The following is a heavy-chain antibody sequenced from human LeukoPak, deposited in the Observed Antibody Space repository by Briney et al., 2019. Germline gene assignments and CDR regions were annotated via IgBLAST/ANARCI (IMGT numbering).Heavy chain of an antibody. V-gene: IGHV3-30*04. CDR2: ISYDGSSK. Sequence: PGGSLRLSCAASGFTFSTYAMHWVRQAPGKGLEWVAVISYDGSSKYYADSVKGRFTISRDNSKNTLYLQMNSLRAEDTAVYYXXXXXXRWLVREFDALDIWGQGTMVTVSS. CDR3: XXXXXRWLVREFDALDI. D-gene: IGHD6-19*01. J-gene: IGHJ3*02. CDR1: GFTFSTYA.